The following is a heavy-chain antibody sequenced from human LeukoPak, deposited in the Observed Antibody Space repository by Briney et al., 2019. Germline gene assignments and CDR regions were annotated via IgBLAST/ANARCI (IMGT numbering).Heavy chain of an antibody. D-gene: IGHD6-19*01. CDR2: IYSDGST. CDR3: ARDDIAVAGTDY. V-gene: IGHV3-53*01. CDR1: GLTVSSNY. J-gene: IGHJ4*02. Sequence: GGSLRLSCAASGLTVSSNYMSWVRQVPGKGLEWVSVIYSDGSTYYADSVKGRFTISRDNSKNTLYLQMNSLRVEDTAVYYCARDDIAVAGTDYSGQGTLVTVSS.